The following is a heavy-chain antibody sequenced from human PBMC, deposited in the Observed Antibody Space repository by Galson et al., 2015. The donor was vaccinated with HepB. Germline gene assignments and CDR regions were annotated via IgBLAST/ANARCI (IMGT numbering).Heavy chain of an antibody. J-gene: IGHJ6*02. CDR3: ARDFTMGRYNGVDV. CDR2: LYNSGTT. CDR1: GGSVTTYY. D-gene: IGHD1-1*01. V-gene: IGHV4-59*02. Sequence: SETLSLTCTVSGGSVTTYYWSWIRQPPGKGLEWIGNLYNSGTTTYNPSLKGRVTISPGMSKNQFSLKLGSVTAADTAVYYCARDFTMGRYNGVDVWGQGTTVIVSS.